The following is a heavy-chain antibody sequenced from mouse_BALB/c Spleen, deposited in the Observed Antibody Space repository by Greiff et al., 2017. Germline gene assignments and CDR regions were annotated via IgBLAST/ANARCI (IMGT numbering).Heavy chain of an antibody. CDR3: ARYDYDGLYYYAMDY. Sequence: VQLQQSGPSLVKPSQTLSLTCSVTGDSITSGYWNWIRKFPGNKLEYMGYISYSGSTYYNPSLKSRISITRDTSKNQYYLQLNSVTTEDTATYYCARYDYDGLYYYAMDYWGQGTSVTVSS. V-gene: IGHV3-8*02. J-gene: IGHJ4*01. CDR1: GDSITSGY. D-gene: IGHD2-4*01. CDR2: ISYSGST.